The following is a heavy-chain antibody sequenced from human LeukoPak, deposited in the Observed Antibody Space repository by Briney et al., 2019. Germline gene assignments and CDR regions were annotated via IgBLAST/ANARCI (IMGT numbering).Heavy chain of an antibody. CDR2: IIPIFGTG. V-gene: IGHV1-69*13. CDR1: GGTFSSYA. J-gene: IGHJ5*02. CDR3: ARGRITMIVDNWFDP. D-gene: IGHD3-22*01. Sequence: SVKVSCKASGGTFSSYAISWVRQAPGQGLEWMGGIIPIFGTGNYAQKFQGRVTITADESTSTAYMELSSLRSEDTAVYYCARGRITMIVDNWFDPWGQGTLVTVSS.